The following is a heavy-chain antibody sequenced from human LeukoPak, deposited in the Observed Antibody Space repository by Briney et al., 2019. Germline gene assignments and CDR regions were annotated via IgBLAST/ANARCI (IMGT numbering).Heavy chain of an antibody. D-gene: IGHD3/OR15-3a*01. CDR2: ISDSGGST. J-gene: IGHJ4*02. CDR1: RFTFNIFG. V-gene: IGHV3-23*01. CDR3: AKRGVVIRVILVGFHKEAYYFES. Sequence: GGSLRLSCAASRFTFNIFGMTWVRQAPGKGLEWVAGISDSGGSTKYANSVKGRFTISRDNPKNTLYLQMNSLRAEDTAVYFCAKRGVVIRVILVGFHKEAYYFESWGQGALVTVSS.